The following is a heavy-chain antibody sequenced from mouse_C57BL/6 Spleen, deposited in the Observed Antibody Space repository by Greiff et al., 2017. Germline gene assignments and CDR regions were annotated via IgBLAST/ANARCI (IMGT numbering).Heavy chain of an antibody. J-gene: IGHJ3*01. CDR1: GFTFRNYW. CDR3: LHPFAY. V-gene: IGHV6-3*01. Sequence: EVKLMESGGGLVQPGGSMKLSCVASGFTFRNYWMNWVRQSPEKGLEWVAQIRLKSDSYATHYAESVKGRFTISRYDSKSSVYLQMNNLRAEDTGSYYCLHPFAYWGQGTLVTVSA. CDR2: IRLKSDSYAT.